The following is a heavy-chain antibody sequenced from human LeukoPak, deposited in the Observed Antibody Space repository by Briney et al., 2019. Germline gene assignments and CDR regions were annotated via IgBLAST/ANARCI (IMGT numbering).Heavy chain of an antibody. CDR1: GFTFSSYS. D-gene: IGHD5-12*01. J-gene: IGHJ4*02. CDR2: ISSSSSYI. V-gene: IGHV3-21*01. Sequence: PGGSLRLSCAASGFTFSSYSMNWVRQAPGKGLEWVSSISSSSSYIYYADSVKGRFTISRDNAKNSLYLQMNSLRAEDTAVYYCARSPLVGLRFVIQYFDYWGQGTLVTVSS. CDR3: ARSPLVGLRFVIQYFDY.